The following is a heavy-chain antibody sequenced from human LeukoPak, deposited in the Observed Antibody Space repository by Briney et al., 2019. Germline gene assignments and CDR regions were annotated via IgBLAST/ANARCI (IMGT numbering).Heavy chain of an antibody. CDR3: ASTYYYGVWFDP. V-gene: IGHV3-48*04. CDR1: GFIFSSYG. J-gene: IGHJ5*02. Sequence: GGSLRLSCTGSGFIFSSYGMNWVRQAPGRGLEWVSYISSSGSNIFYADSVKGRFIISRDNAENSLYLQMNGLRVEYTAVYYCASTYYYGVWFDPWGQGTLVTVSS. CDR2: ISSSGSNI. D-gene: IGHD3-22*01.